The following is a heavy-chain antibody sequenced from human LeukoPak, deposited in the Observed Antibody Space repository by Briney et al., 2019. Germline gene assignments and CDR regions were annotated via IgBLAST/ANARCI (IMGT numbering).Heavy chain of an antibody. Sequence: SETLSLTCGVSGGSISSTNWWSWVRRPPGQGLEWIGSIYYSGSTYYNPSLKSRVTISVDTSKNQFSLKLSSVTAADTAVYYCARLPAVAPHNWFDPWGQGTLVTVSS. J-gene: IGHJ5*02. CDR2: IYYSGST. D-gene: IGHD6-13*01. CDR1: GGSISSTNW. V-gene: IGHV4-39*01. CDR3: ARLPAVAPHNWFDP.